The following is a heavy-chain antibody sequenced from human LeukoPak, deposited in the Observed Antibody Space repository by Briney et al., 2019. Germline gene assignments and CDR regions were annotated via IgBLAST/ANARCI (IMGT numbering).Heavy chain of an antibody. CDR2: IYSGGST. V-gene: IGHV3-53*04. Sequence: GGSLRLSCAASGFTVSSNYMTWVRQAPGQGLEWVSVIYSGGSTYYADSVKGRFTISRHNSKNTLYLQMNSLRAEDTAVYYCAAGLSGMIVPYYWGQGTLVTVSS. J-gene: IGHJ4*02. CDR1: GFTVSSNY. D-gene: IGHD3-22*01. CDR3: AAGLSGMIVPYY.